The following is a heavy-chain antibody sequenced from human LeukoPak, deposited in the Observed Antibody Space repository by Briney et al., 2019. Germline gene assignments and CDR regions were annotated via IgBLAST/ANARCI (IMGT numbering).Heavy chain of an antibody. J-gene: IGHJ4*02. D-gene: IGHD6-13*01. Sequence: GGSLRLSCAASGFTFSSYAMSWVRQAPGKGLEWVSAIKSNGDTTYYANSVKGRFTISRDNSKNTVYLQMGSLRAEDMAVYYCARVRIAAAAPYFDYWGQGTLVTVAS. CDR3: ARVRIAAAAPYFDY. CDR1: GFTFSSYA. CDR2: IKSNGDTT. V-gene: IGHV3-64*01.